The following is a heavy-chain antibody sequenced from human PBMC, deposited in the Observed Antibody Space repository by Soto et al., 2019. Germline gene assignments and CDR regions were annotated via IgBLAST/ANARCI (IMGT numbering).Heavy chain of an antibody. V-gene: IGHV4-31*03. CDR2: IYYSGST. CDR1: GGSISSGGYY. J-gene: IGHJ4*02. Sequence: SETLSLTCTVSGGSISSGGYYWSWIRQHPGKGLEWIGYIYYSGSTYYNPSLKSRVTISVDTSKNQFSLKLSSVTAADTAVYYCARGSKFWYYFDYWGQGTLVTVSS. CDR3: ARGSKFWYYFDY. D-gene: IGHD3-3*01.